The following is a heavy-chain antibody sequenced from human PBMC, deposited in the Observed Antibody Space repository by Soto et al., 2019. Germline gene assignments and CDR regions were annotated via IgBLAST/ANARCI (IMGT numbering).Heavy chain of an antibody. CDR3: TRRPIWFGGGKPETYRMDV. Sequence: QVQLQQWGAGLLKPSETLSLTCAVYGGSFSGYYWSWIRQPPGKGLEWIGEINHSGSTNYNPSLKSRVTISVDSSKNQFSLKLSSVTAADTAVYYCTRRPIWFGGGKPETYRMDVWGQGTTVTVFS. J-gene: IGHJ6*02. CDR1: GGSFSGYY. CDR2: INHSGST. D-gene: IGHD3-10*01. V-gene: IGHV4-34*01.